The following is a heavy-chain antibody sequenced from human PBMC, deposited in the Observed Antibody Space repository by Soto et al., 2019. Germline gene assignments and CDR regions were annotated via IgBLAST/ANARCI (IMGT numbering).Heavy chain of an antibody. Sequence: SETLSLTCTVSGGSISSGDYYWSWIRQPPGKGLEWIGYIYYSGSTYYNPSLKSRVTISVDTSKNQFSLKLSSVTAADTAVYYCARDSSGPNDMTHWFDPWGQGTLVTVSS. J-gene: IGHJ5*02. V-gene: IGHV4-30-4*01. CDR3: ARDSSGPNDMTHWFDP. CDR2: IYYSGST. D-gene: IGHD1-1*01. CDR1: GGSISSGDYY.